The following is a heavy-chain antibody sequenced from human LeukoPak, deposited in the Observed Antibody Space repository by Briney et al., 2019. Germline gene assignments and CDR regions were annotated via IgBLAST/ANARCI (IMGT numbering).Heavy chain of an antibody. CDR1: GGSISSGGYY. CDR3: ARQRARIAVAPFDY. Sequence: SETLSLTCTVSGGSISSGGYYWSWIRQHPGKGLEWIGYIYYSGSTNYNPSLKSRVTISVDTSKNQFSLKLSSVTAADTAVYYCARQRARIAVAPFDYWGQGTLVTVSS. J-gene: IGHJ4*02. V-gene: IGHV4-61*08. D-gene: IGHD6-19*01. CDR2: IYYSGST.